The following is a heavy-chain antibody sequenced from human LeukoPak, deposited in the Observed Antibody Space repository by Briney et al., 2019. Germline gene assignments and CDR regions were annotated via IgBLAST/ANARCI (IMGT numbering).Heavy chain of an antibody. CDR3: ARDSDYYASGTYYRVGFDP. Sequence: SQTLSLACAISGDSFSSHSAAWNWLRQSPSRGLEWLGRTYYRSKWYSDYAVSVKSRITINPDTSKNQFSLQLNSVTPEDTAVYYCARDSDYYASGTYYRVGFDPWGQGTLVTVSS. CDR2: TYYRSKWYS. CDR1: GDSFSSHSAA. V-gene: IGHV6-1*01. J-gene: IGHJ5*02. D-gene: IGHD3-10*01.